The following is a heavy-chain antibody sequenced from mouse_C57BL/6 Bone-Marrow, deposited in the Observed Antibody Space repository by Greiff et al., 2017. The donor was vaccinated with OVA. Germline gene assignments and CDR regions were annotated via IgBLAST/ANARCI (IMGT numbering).Heavy chain of an antibody. CDR2: INPSSGYT. CDR3: AREEILIYYDYDEGYYAMDY. Sequence: QVQLKESGAELARPGASVKMSCKASGYTFTSYTMHWVKQRPGQGLEWIGYINPSSGYTKYNQKFKDKATLTADKSSSTAYMQLSSLTSEDSAVYYCAREEILIYYDYDEGYYAMDYWGQGTSVTVSS. D-gene: IGHD2-4*01. J-gene: IGHJ4*01. CDR1: GYTFTSYT. V-gene: IGHV1-4*01.